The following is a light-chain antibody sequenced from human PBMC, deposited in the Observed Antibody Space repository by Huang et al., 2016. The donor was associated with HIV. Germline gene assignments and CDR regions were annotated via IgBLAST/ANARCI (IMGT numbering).Light chain of an antibody. V-gene: IGKV1-6*01. Sequence: AIQMTQSPSSLSASVGDRVTITCQTSQDIRNDLAWYQQKPGKAPKLLIYTASTLQTGVPSRFRGSGSGTDFTLTINNLQPEDFATYYCLQDFNYSYTFGQGTDLEIK. CDR1: QDIRND. J-gene: IGKJ2*01. CDR3: LQDFNYSYT. CDR2: TAS.